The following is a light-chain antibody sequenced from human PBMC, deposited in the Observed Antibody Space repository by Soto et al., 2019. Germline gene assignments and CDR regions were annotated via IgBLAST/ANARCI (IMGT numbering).Light chain of an antibody. CDR2: KAS. CDR1: QTISSW. J-gene: IGKJ1*01. V-gene: IGKV1-5*03. CDR3: QHYNSYSEA. Sequence: DIQMTQSPSTLSGSVGDRVTTTCRASQTISSWLAWYQRKPGKAPKLLIYKASTLKSGVPSRFSGSGSGTEFTLTISSLQPDDFATYYCQHYNSYSEAFGQGTTVDIK.